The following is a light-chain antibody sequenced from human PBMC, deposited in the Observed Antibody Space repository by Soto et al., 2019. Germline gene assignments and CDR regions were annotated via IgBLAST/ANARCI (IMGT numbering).Light chain of an antibody. J-gene: IGKJ1*01. Sequence: EIVLTQSPGTLCLSPGERATLSCRASQSVSSDLAWYHQKPGQAPRLLIYGASTRATGIPARFSGSGSGTEFTLTINSLQSEDFAVYYCQQYNNWPRTFGQGTKVDIK. CDR2: GAS. CDR1: QSVSSD. V-gene: IGKV3-15*01. CDR3: QQYNNWPRT.